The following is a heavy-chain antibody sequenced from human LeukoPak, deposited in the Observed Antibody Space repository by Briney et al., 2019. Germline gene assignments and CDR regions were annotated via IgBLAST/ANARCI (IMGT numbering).Heavy chain of an antibody. V-gene: IGHV4-61*02. CDR2: IYTSGST. D-gene: IGHD4-11*01. CDR3: ARADYSNQDY. Sequence: SETLSLTCTVSGGSISSGSYYWSWIRQPAGKGLGWIGRIYTSGSTNYNPSLKSRVTISVDTSKNQFSLKLSSVTAADTAVYYCARADYSNQDYWGQGTLVTVSS. J-gene: IGHJ4*02. CDR1: GGSISSGSYY.